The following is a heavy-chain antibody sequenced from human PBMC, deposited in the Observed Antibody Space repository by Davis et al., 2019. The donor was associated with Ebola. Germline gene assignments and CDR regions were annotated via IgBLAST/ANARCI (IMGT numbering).Heavy chain of an antibody. Sequence: SETLSLTCTVSGASISSRSYYWGWIRQPPGKGLEWVGSFSYGDNTHYYNPSLRSRVTISVDTSRNQFSLKLSSATAADTGVYYCARRYIEVAGPDYFDYWGRGLLVTVSS. CDR2: FSYGDNTH. V-gene: IGHV4-39*01. CDR3: ARRYIEVAGPDYFDY. CDR1: GASISSRSYY. D-gene: IGHD6-19*01. J-gene: IGHJ4*02.